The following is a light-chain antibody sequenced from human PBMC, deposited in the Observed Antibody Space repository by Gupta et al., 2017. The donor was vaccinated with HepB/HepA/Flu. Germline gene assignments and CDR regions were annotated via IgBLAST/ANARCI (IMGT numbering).Light chain of an antibody. CDR2: AAS. CDR3: QQMNTYPQT. Sequence: DIQLTQSPSFLSASVGDRVTIACRAGQDISNFLAWYQQKPGKAPQLLIYAASTLESGVPSRFSGSGSGTEFTLTISSLQPEDIAAYYCQQMNTYPQTFGQGTKVEIK. CDR1: QDISNF. J-gene: IGKJ1*01. V-gene: IGKV1-9*01.